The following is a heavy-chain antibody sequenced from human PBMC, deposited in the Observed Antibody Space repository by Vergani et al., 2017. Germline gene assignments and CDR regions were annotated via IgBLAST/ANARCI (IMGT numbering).Heavy chain of an antibody. CDR3: ARHRAAAGYNWFDP. CDR2: IYYSGST. CDR1: GGSISSYY. D-gene: IGHD6-13*01. J-gene: IGHJ5*02. V-gene: IGHV4-59*08. Sequence: QVQLQESGPGLVKPSETLSLTCTVSGGSISSYYWSWIRQPPGKGLEWIGYIYYSGSTNYNPSLKSRVTISVDTSKNQFSLKLSSVTAADTAVYYCARHRAAAGYNWFDPWGQGTLVTVSS.